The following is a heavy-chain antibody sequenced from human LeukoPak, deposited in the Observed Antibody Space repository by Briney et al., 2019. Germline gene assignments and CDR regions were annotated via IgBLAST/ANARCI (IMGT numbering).Heavy chain of an antibody. Sequence: SETLSLTCAVYGGSFSGYYWSWIRQPPGKGLEWIGEINHSGSTNYNPSLKSRVTISVDTSKNQFSLKLSSVTAADTAVYYCARGGRYCSGGSCPKYYYYMDVWGKGTTVTVSS. CDR1: GGSFSGYY. D-gene: IGHD2-15*01. V-gene: IGHV4-34*01. CDR2: INHSGST. J-gene: IGHJ6*03. CDR3: ARGGRYCSGGSCPKYYYYMDV.